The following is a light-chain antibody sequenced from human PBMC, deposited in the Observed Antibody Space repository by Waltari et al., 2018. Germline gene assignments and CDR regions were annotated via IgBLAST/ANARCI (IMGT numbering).Light chain of an antibody. V-gene: IGKV1-12*01. CDR1: QDIGSW. Sequence: DIQMTQSPSSVSASVGDRVTITCRASQDIGSWLAWYQQKPGKAPNLLIYTASSLESGVPSRFRGSGSGTDVTLTINSLGPEGFATYSRLQLSSFPATFGG. J-gene: IGKJ4*01. CDR2: TAS. CDR3: LQLSSFPAT.